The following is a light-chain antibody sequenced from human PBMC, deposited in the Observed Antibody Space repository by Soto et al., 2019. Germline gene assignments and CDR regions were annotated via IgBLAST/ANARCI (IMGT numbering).Light chain of an antibody. CDR2: GAS. V-gene: IGKV3-20*01. CDR1: QSFTTSQ. Sequence: EIVLTHSPGPLSLSPGERATLFCRASQSFTTSQLAWYQQKPGQAPRVLIFGASSRATGIPDRFSGSGSGTDFTLTIGRLEPEDSAVYYCQQYASSPRTFGQGTKVDIK. CDR3: QQYASSPRT. J-gene: IGKJ1*01.